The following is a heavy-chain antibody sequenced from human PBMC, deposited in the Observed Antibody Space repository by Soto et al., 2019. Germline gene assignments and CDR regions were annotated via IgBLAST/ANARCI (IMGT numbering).Heavy chain of an antibody. J-gene: IGHJ4*02. CDR2: IIPIFGTA. CDR1: GGTFSIYA. Sequence: QVQLVQAGAEVKKPGSSVKVSCKASGGTFSIYAISWVRQAPGQGLEWMGGIIPIFGTANYAQKFQGRVTITAHESTRTAYMELSSLRSAATAVYYCAGEEEGAIGPGDYWGQGTLVTVSS. D-gene: IGHD3-16*02. V-gene: IGHV1-69*12. CDR3: AGEEEGAIGPGDY.